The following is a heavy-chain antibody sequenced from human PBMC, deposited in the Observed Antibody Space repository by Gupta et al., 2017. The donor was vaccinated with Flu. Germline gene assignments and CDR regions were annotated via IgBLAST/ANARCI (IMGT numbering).Heavy chain of an antibody. D-gene: IGHD2-15*01. Sequence: GQGLEWMGGIIPVFGPTKYEQKFQGRVTITADESTNTAYLELSSLRSEDTAVYYCARKGGGHCSGGTCYSFDYWGQGTLVTVSS. V-gene: IGHV1-69*01. J-gene: IGHJ4*02. CDR2: IIPVFGPT. CDR3: ARKGGGHCSGGTCYSFDY.